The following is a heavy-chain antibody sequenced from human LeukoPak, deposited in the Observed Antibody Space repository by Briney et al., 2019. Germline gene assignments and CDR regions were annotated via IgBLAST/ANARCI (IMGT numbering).Heavy chain of an antibody. D-gene: IGHD6-13*01. CDR2: IWSDGTNK. Sequence: GWSLTLSCAASGFTFSSYGMHWVRQAPAKGLEWVAVIWSDGTNKYHADSGKGRFTISRDNSENTLYLQMNSLRAEDTAVYYCAKRLSSWEFDYWGQGTLVTVSS. CDR3: AKRLSSWEFDY. V-gene: IGHV3-30*18. J-gene: IGHJ4*02. CDR1: GFTFSSYG.